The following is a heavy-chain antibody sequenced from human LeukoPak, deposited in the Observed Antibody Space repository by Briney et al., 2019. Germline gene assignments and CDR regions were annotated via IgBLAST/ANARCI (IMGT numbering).Heavy chain of an antibody. CDR3: AKDLWYYASGVPY. CDR2: ISGSGGST. CDR1: GFTFSSYG. V-gene: IGHV3-23*01. D-gene: IGHD3-10*01. J-gene: IGHJ4*02. Sequence: PGGSLRLSGAAPGFTFSSYGMSWVRQAPGMGLEWVSGISGSGGSTFYADSVKGRFTISRDNSKNTLYLQMNSLRAEDTALYYCAKDLWYYASGVPYWGQGTLVTVPS.